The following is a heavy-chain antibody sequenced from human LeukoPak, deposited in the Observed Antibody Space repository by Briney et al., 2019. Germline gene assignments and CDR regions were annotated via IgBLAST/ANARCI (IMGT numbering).Heavy chain of an antibody. J-gene: IGHJ6*02. Sequence: GGSLRLACAASGFTFSSYGMHWVRQAPGKGLEWVAVIWYDGSNKYYADSVKGRFTISRDNSKNTLYLQMNSLRAEDTAVYYCARDYGDYANGMDVWGQGTTVTVSS. CDR1: GFTFSSYG. V-gene: IGHV3-33*01. CDR3: ARDYGDYANGMDV. D-gene: IGHD4-17*01. CDR2: IWYDGSNK.